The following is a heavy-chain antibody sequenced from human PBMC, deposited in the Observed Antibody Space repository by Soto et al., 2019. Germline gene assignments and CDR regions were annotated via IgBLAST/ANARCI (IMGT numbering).Heavy chain of an antibody. CDR2: ITHDGSNE. J-gene: IGHJ1*01. V-gene: IGHV3-30-3*01. CDR1: GFTFSSFA. D-gene: IGHD2-21*02. Sequence: QVHLAESGGGVVQPGRSLRLSCRASGFTFSSFAMHWVRQAPGEGLEWVAVITHDGSNEYFANSVKGRFTISRDNSKNSLYLQMNSLRADDTAVYYCVRVRDCGRDCKSGDFQHWGQGTLVTVSS. CDR3: VRVRDCGRDCKSGDFQH.